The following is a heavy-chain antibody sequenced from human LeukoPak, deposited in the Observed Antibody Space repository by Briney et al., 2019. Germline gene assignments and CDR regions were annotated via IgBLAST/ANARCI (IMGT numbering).Heavy chain of an antibody. CDR1: GFSFTSYG. Sequence: ASVIVYCKPSGFSFTSYGISWVRRAPGQGVEWMGWISAYNGNTNYAQKRQGRVTMTTDTSTSTAYMELRSLRSDDTAVYYCARDQRYSSSGWFDPWGQGTLVTVSS. CDR2: ISAYNGNT. CDR3: ARDQRYSSSGWFDP. V-gene: IGHV1-18*01. D-gene: IGHD6-13*01. J-gene: IGHJ5*02.